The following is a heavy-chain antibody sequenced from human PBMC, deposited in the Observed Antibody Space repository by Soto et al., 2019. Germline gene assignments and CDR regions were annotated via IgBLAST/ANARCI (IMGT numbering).Heavy chain of an antibody. Sequence: GGSLRLSCAASGFTFSSYSMNWVRQAPGKGLEWTSYISTTSSSIYYADSVKGRFTISRDNAKNSLFLQMNSLRDEDTAVYYCARKGVAFDYWGQGALATVSS. CDR2: ISTTSSSI. CDR1: GFTFSSYS. D-gene: IGHD3-3*01. CDR3: ARKGVAFDY. V-gene: IGHV3-48*02. J-gene: IGHJ4*02.